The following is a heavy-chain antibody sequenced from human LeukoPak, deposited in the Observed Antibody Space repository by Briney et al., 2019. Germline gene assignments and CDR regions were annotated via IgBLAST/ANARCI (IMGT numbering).Heavy chain of an antibody. CDR2: LSGSGTTM. Sequence: GGSLRLSCAASGYTFSNHAMAWVRLAPGKGLEWVFTLSGSGTTMYYADSVKGRFTISRDNAKNSLDLQMNSLRAEDTAVYYFGRDFPLTGTKRSFDIWGQGTMVTVSS. J-gene: IGHJ3*02. CDR3: GRDFPLTGTKRSFDI. D-gene: IGHD1-7*01. V-gene: IGHV3-11*01. CDR1: GYTFSNHA.